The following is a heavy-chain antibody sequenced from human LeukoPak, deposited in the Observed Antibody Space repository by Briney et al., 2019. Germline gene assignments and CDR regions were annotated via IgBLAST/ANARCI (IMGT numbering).Heavy chain of an antibody. Sequence: ASVKVSCKASGYTFTSYGISWVRQAPGQGLEWMGWISAYNGNTNYAQKLQGRVTMTTDTSTSTAYMELRSLRSDDTAVYYCARDFNIVVVPAARHYAFDIWGQGTMVTVSS. CDR3: ARDFNIVVVPAARHYAFDI. CDR1: GYTFTSYG. D-gene: IGHD2-2*01. V-gene: IGHV1-18*01. J-gene: IGHJ3*02. CDR2: ISAYNGNT.